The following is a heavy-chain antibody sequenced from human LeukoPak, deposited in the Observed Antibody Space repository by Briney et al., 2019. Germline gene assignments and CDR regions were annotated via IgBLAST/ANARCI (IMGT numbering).Heavy chain of an antibody. CDR1: GFSFTDYP. CDR2: IWYDGGHK. Sequence: GGSLRLSCATSGFSFTDYPMNWVRQAPGKGLEWVAVIWYDGGHKYYADSVKGRFSISRDNSKNTLYLQMSSLRAEDTAVYYCARDRDYDSANFDYWGQGTLVTVSS. J-gene: IGHJ4*02. CDR3: ARDRDYDSANFDY. D-gene: IGHD3-22*01. V-gene: IGHV3-33*08.